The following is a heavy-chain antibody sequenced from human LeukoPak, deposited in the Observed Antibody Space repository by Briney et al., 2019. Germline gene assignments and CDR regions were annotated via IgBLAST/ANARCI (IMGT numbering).Heavy chain of an antibody. V-gene: IGHV3-74*01. CDR2: IKSEGSTT. D-gene: IGHD4-17*01. CDR1: GFTFSTYF. Sequence: GGSRTLACAASGFTFSTYFMRWVRQAPGKGLGWVGCIKSEGSTTIHPDSVEGRFTISRDKAKTTLYLQMESLRAEDTAVYFCARGVHYGYDYWGEGTLVSVSS. J-gene: IGHJ4*02. CDR3: ARGVHYGYDY.